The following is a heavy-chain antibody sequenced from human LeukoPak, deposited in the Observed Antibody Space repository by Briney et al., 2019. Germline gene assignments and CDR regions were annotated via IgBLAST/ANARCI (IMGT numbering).Heavy chain of an antibody. CDR1: GGTFSSYA. J-gene: IGHJ6*04. CDR3: ARAAGARTMDV. D-gene: IGHD3-10*01. CDR2: IIPIFGTA. V-gene: IGHV1-69*05. Sequence: ASVKVSCKASGGTFSSYAISWVRHAPGQGLEWMGEIIPIFGTANYAQKFQSRVTITTDESTSTANMARSTLRSQDTAAYYCARAAGARTMDVWGKGTRVTVSS.